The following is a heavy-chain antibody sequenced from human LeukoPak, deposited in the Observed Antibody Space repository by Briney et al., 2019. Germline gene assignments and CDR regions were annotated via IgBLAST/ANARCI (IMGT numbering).Heavy chain of an antibody. CDR2: IKQDGSEK. CDR1: GFTFSSYW. Sequence: GGSLRLSCAASGFTFSSYWMSWVRQAPGKGLEWVANIKQDGSEKYYVDSVKGRFTISRDNAKNSLYLQMNSLRAEDTAVYYCARAGVGVVIGKDAFDIWGQGTMVTVSS. V-gene: IGHV3-7*01. D-gene: IGHD3-3*01. CDR3: ARAGVGVVIGKDAFDI. J-gene: IGHJ3*02.